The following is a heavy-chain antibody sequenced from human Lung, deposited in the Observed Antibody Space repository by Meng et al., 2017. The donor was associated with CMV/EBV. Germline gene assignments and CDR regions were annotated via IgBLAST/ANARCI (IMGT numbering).Heavy chain of an antibody. V-gene: IGHV3-48*03. CDR3: ASLKDIVVVPAAKGSKYYYYGMDV. D-gene: IGHD2-2*01. CDR1: GFTFSSYE. Sequence: SXAASGFTFSSYEMNWVRQAPGKGLEWVSYISGSGSTIYYADSVKGRFTISRDNAKNSLYLQMNSLRAEDTAVYYCASLKDIVVVPAAKGSKYYYYGMDVWXQGTXVPVAS. J-gene: IGHJ6*02. CDR2: ISGSGSTI.